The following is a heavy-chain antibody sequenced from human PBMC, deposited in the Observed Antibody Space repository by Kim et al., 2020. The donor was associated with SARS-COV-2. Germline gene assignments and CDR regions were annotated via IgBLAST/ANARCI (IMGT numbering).Heavy chain of an antibody. J-gene: IGHJ6*03. CDR1: GGTFSSYA. CDR3: AREIDSRNSDFWSVLAHYYYYMDV. Sequence: SVKVSCKASGGTFSSYAISWVRQAPGQGLEWMGRIIPILGIANYAQKFQGRVTITADKSTSTAYMELSSLRSEDTAVYYCAREIDSRNSDFWSVLAHYYYYMDVWGKGTTVTVSS. D-gene: IGHD3-3*01. V-gene: IGHV1-69*04. CDR2: IIPILGIA.